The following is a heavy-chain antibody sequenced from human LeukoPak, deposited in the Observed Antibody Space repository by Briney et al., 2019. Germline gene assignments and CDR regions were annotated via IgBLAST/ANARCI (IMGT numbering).Heavy chain of an antibody. CDR1: GFTFSSYA. Sequence: GRSLRLSCAASGFTFSSYAMHWVRQAPGKGLEWVAVISYDGSNKYYADSVKGRFTTSRDNSKNTLYLQMNSLRAEDTAVYYCARDRKRIQLWSVLHPFCCGYWGQGTLVTVSS. CDR2: ISYDGSNK. D-gene: IGHD5-18*01. CDR3: ARDRKRIQLWSVLHPFCCGY. J-gene: IGHJ4*02. V-gene: IGHV3-30-3*01.